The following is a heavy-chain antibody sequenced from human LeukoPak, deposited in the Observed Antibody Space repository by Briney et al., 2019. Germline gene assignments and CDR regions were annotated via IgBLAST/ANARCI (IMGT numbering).Heavy chain of an antibody. D-gene: IGHD6-13*01. J-gene: IGHJ4*02. CDR2: ISYDGSNK. CDR3: AKDRIAAAVMGALVY. Sequence: GGSLRLSCAASGLSFSGYGMHWVRQAPGKGLEWVALISYDGSNKYYRDSVKGRFTISRDNSKNTLYLQMNSLRAEDTAVYYCAKDRIAAAVMGALVYWGQGTLVTVSS. V-gene: IGHV3-30*18. CDR1: GLSFSGYG.